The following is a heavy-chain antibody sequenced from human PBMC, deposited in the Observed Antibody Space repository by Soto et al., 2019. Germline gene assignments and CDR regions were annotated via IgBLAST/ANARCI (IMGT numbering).Heavy chain of an antibody. V-gene: IGHV1-2*02. CDR3: AVGGGDYCSGGSCYLPDY. D-gene: IGHD2-15*01. CDR1: GYTFTGYY. Sequence: QVQLVQSGAEVKKPGASVKVSCKASGYTFTGYYMHWVRQAPGQGLEWMGWINPNSGGTNYAQKFQGRVTITADESTSTAYMELSSLRSEDTAVYYCAVGGGDYCSGGSCYLPDYWGQGTLVTVSS. CDR2: INPNSGGT. J-gene: IGHJ4*02.